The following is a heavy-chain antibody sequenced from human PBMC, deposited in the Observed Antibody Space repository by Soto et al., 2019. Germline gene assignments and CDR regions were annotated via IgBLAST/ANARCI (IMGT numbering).Heavy chain of an antibody. CDR3: ASRGIAVAGTFYGMDV. J-gene: IGHJ6*02. CDR1: GYSFTSYW. D-gene: IGHD6-19*01. CDR2: IYPGDSDT. Sequence: XDSLKVSWKCSGYSFTSYWIGLVRQMPGKGLEWMGIIYPGDSDTRYSPSFQGQVTISADKSISTAYLQWSSLKASDTAMYYCASRGIAVAGTFYGMDVWGQGTTVTVS. V-gene: IGHV5-51*01.